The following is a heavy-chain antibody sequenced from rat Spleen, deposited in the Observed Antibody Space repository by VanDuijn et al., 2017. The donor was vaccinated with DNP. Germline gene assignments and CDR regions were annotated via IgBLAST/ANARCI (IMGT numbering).Heavy chain of an antibody. CDR3: TRPGSPYYFDY. J-gene: IGHJ2*01. CDR1: GFTFSNYG. D-gene: IGHD5-1*01. Sequence: EVQLVESGGGLVQPGRSLKLSCAASGFTFSNYGMHLIRQAPTKGLEWVASISPRGVSTYYRDSVKDRLTISRDNAQTTLYLQMDSLRSEDTATYYCTRPGSPYYFDYWGQGVMVTVSS. V-gene: IGHV5-19*01. CDR2: ISPRGVST.